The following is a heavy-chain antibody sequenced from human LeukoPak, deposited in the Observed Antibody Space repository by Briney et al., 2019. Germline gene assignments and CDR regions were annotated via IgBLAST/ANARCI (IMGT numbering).Heavy chain of an antibody. CDR2: MFYSGST. Sequence: SETLSLTCTVSGGSISSHYWSWIRQSPGKGLEWIGYMFYSGSTNYNPSLKSRVTISVDTSKNQFSLNLTSVNAADTAVYYCARVMAARREDLNWFDPWGQGTLVTVSS. V-gene: IGHV4-59*11. J-gene: IGHJ5*02. CDR3: ARVMAARREDLNWFDP. CDR1: GGSISSHY. D-gene: IGHD6-6*01.